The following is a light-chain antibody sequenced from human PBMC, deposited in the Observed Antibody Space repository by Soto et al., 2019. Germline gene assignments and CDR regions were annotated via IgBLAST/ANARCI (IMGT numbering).Light chain of an antibody. CDR3: MQALQTPRT. CDR2: LAS. J-gene: IGKJ2*01. V-gene: IGKV2-28*01. CDR1: QSLLAGNGYTY. Sequence: DIVMTQSPLSLPVTPGEPASISCRSSQSLLAGNGYTYLDWYLQKPGQPPHLLIFLASNRASVVPDRFSGSGSETDFTLTISRVEAEDVGTYYCMQALQTPRTFGQGTKLEI.